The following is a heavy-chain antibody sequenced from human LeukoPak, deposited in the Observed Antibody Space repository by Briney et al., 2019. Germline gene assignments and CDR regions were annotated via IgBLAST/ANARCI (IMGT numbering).Heavy chain of an antibody. V-gene: IGHV3-74*01. CDR2: INSDGSTT. J-gene: IGHJ3*02. CDR3: ARDSLYAFDI. Sequence: GGSLRLSCAASGFSFSNYWMHWVRQAPGKGLVWVSRINSDGSTTSYADSVKGRFTISRDNAKNTLYLQMNSLRDEDTAVYYCARDSLYAFDIWGQGTMVTVSS. CDR1: GFSFSNYW.